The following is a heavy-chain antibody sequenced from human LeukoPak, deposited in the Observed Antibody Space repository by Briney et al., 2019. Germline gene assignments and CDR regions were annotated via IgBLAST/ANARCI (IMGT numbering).Heavy chain of an antibody. V-gene: IGHV3-30-3*01. D-gene: IGHD3-22*01. CDR1: GFTFSNYA. CDR2: ISYDGSSK. CDR3: ARNGRFTMIVVATGYYFDY. Sequence: GRSLRLSCAASGFTFSNYAMHWVRQAPGKGLEWVAVISYDGSSKYYADSVKGRFTISRDNSKSTLYLQMNSLRAEDTAVYFCARNGRFTMIVVATGYYFDYWGREPWSPSPQ. J-gene: IGHJ4*02.